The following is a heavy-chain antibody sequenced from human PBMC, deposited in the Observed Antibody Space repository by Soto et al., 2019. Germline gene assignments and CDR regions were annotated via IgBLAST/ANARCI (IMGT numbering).Heavy chain of an antibody. V-gene: IGHV1-18*01. CDR1: GHTFSTYG. D-gene: IGHD2-15*01. CDR3: VVAAQPYYFDY. CDR2: ISAYNGNT. J-gene: IGHJ4*02. Sequence: ASVKVSCKASGHTFSTYGISWVRQAPGQGLEWMGWISAYNGNTNYAQKLQGRVTMTTDTSTSTAYMELRSLRSDDTAVYYCVVAAQPYYFDYWGQGTLVTVSS.